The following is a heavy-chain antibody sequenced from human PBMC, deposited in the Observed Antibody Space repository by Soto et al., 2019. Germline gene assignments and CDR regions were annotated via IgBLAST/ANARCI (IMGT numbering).Heavy chain of an antibody. J-gene: IGHJ6*02. V-gene: IGHV3-15*01. CDR1: GFTFSNAW. Sequence: PGGSLRLSCAASGFTFSNAWMSWVRQAPGKGLEWVGRIKSKTDGGTTDYAAPVKGRFTISRDDSKNTLYLQMNSLKTEDTAVYYCTTDHSSSPQGYYYYYGMDVWGQGTTVTVSS. CDR3: TTDHSSSPQGYYYYYGMDV. D-gene: IGHD6-6*01. CDR2: IKSKTDGGTT.